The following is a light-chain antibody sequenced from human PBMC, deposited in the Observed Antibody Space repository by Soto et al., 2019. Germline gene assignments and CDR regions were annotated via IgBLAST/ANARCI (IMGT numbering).Light chain of an antibody. J-gene: IGKJ1*01. CDR2: ATS. Sequence: EIKLTHSPATLSVSPEESDTLSCRASQSINNKLAWYQQKPGQAPRLLIYATSARATGVPARFSGSGSGTEFTLTISSLQSEDCAVYYCQQYDNWPPTTFGQGTKVDIK. V-gene: IGKV3-15*01. CDR1: QSINNK. CDR3: QQYDNWPPTT.